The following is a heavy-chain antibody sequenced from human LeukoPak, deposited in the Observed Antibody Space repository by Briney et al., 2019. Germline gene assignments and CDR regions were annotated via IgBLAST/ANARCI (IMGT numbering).Heavy chain of an antibody. CDR3: AELGITMIGGV. J-gene: IGHJ6*03. CDR2: MRQDGGEI. Sequence: GGSLRLSCAASGFTFSRYWMSWVRQAPGKGPEWVANMRQDGGEIYYEDSVKGRFIISRDNAKNSLYLQMNSLRGEDTAVYYCAELGITMIGGVWGKGTTVTIS. CDR1: GFTFSRYW. V-gene: IGHV3-7*01. D-gene: IGHD3-10*02.